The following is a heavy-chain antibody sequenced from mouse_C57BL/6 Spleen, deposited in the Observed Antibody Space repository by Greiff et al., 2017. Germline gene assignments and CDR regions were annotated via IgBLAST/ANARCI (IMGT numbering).Heavy chain of an antibody. CDR3: ARAIGYYVSSYYAMDY. CDR2: IHPNSGST. CDR1: GYTFTSYW. V-gene: IGHV1-64*01. J-gene: IGHJ4*01. D-gene: IGHD1-1*01. Sequence: QVQLQQPGAELVKPGASVKLSCKASGYTFTSYWMHWVKQRPGQGLEWIGMIHPNSGSTNYNAKFQSKATLTVDKYSSTAYMQLSSLTSEDSTVYYCARAIGYYVSSYYAMDYWCQGTAATVSS.